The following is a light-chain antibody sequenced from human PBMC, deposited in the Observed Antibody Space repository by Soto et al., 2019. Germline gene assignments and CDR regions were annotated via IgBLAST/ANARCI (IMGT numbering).Light chain of an antibody. CDR1: QSISRY. Sequence: VTQSPASLSASVGAGVTIACRASQSISRYLNWYQQKPGKAPEILIYAASSLQSGVPSRFSGSGSGTDFTLTISSLQSEDFATYYCQQCYTTPRTFGGGTKVDIK. CDR2: AAS. J-gene: IGKJ4*01. CDR3: QQCYTTPRT. V-gene: IGKV1-39*01.